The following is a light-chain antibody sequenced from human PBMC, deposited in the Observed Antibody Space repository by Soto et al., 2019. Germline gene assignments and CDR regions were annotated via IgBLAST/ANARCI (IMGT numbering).Light chain of an antibody. V-gene: IGKV1-5*03. CDR3: QQYSTSSPST. Sequence: DIQMTQSPSTMSASVGDRVTITCRASQTISSWLAWYQQKPGKAPSLLIYKASILENGVPSRFRGSGSGTEFTLTISSLQPDDFATYYCQQYSTSSPSTFGQGTKLQI. CDR2: KAS. J-gene: IGKJ2*01. CDR1: QTISSW.